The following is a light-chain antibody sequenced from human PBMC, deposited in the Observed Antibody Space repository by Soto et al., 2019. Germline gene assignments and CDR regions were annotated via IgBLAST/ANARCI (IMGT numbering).Light chain of an antibody. CDR1: QSVSSY. V-gene: IGKV3-11*01. CDR3: KQRSNWPLYT. J-gene: IGKJ2*01. Sequence: EIVLTQSPATLSLSPGERATLSCRASQSVSSYLAWYQQRPGQAPRLLIYDASNRATGIPARFSGSGSGTDFTLTISSLEPEDVAVYYCKQRSNWPLYTFGQGTKLEIK. CDR2: DAS.